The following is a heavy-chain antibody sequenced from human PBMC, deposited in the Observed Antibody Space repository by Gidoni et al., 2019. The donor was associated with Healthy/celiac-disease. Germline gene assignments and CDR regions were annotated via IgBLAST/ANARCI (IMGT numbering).Heavy chain of an antibody. CDR1: GFTFSSYG. CDR2: INSDGSST. Sequence: EVQLVESGGGLVQPGGSLRLPCAASGFTFSSYGMHWVRQAPGKGLVWVSRINSDGSSTSYADSVKGRFTISRDNAKNTLYLQMNSLRAEDTAVYYCARAPRGVINACDYWGQGTLVTVSS. J-gene: IGHJ4*02. D-gene: IGHD3-10*01. CDR3: ARAPRGVINACDY. V-gene: IGHV3-74*01.